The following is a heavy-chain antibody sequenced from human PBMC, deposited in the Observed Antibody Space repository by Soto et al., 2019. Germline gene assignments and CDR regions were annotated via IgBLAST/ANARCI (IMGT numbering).Heavy chain of an antibody. CDR3: AKDLALGFWSGNYYFDH. J-gene: IGHJ4*02. CDR2: ISYDGNNQ. CDR1: GFTFSSYG. V-gene: IGHV3-30*19. Sequence: GGSLRLSCAASGFTFSSYGMHWVRQAPGKGLEWVAIISYDGNNQYYADSVKGRFTISRDNSNNTLYLQMNSLRPEDTAVYYCAKDLALGFWSGNYYFDHWGQGTLVTVSS. D-gene: IGHD3-3*01.